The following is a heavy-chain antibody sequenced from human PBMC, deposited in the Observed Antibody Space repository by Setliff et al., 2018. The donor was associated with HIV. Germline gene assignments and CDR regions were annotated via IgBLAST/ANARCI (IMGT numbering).Heavy chain of an antibody. Sequence: GESLKISCKGSGYSFTTYWIGWVRQMPGKGLEWMGIIYPYDSDTRYSPSFQGQVTISADKSISTAYVQWSGLQASGTAMYYCARRPYYDSWSGHQAFDIWGQGTMVTVSS. CDR3: ARRPYYDSWSGHQAFDI. V-gene: IGHV5-51*01. CDR2: IYPYDSDT. J-gene: IGHJ3*02. CDR1: GYSFTTYW. D-gene: IGHD3-3*01.